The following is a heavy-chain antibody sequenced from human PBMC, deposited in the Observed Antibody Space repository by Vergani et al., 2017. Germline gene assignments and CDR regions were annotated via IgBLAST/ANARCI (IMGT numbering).Heavy chain of an antibody. CDR1: GFTFDDYT. CDR2: ISWDGGST. CDR3: ARDFAWLQLLGPFDY. V-gene: IGHV3-43*01. D-gene: IGHD5-24*01. Sequence: EVQLVESGGVVVQPGGSLRLSCAASGFTFDDYTMHWVRQAPGKGLEWVSLISWDGGSTYYADSVKGRFTISRDNSKNTLYLQMNSLRAEDTAVYYCARDFAWLQLLGPFDYWGQGTLVTVSS. J-gene: IGHJ4*02.